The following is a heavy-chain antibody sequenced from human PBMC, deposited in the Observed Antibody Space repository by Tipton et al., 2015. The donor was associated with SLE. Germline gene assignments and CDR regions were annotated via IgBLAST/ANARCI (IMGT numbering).Heavy chain of an antibody. CDR1: GFTFSSYG. D-gene: IGHD3-22*01. Sequence: SLRLSCAASGFTFSSYGMHWVRQAPGKGLEYVSAISSNGGSTYYANSVKGRFTISRDNSRNTLTLQMNSLGAEDTAVYYCARDANSIYQDSSGYYPSYYMDVWGKGTTVTVSS. CDR2: ISSNGGST. J-gene: IGHJ6*03. CDR3: ARDANSIYQDSSGYYPSYYMDV. V-gene: IGHV3-64*01.